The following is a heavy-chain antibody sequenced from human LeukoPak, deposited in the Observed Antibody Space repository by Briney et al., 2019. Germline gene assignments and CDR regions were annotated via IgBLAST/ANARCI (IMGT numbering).Heavy chain of an antibody. CDR3: ARKRRNPGSSQEIDY. Sequence: SETLSLTCTVSGGSISSYYWSWIRQPAGKGLEWIGRIYTSGSTNYNPSLKSRVTMSVDTSKNQFSLKLSSVTAADTAVYYCARKRRNPGSSQEIDYWGQGTLVTVSS. CDR1: GGSISSYY. CDR2: IYTSGST. J-gene: IGHJ4*02. D-gene: IGHD1-1*01. V-gene: IGHV4-4*07.